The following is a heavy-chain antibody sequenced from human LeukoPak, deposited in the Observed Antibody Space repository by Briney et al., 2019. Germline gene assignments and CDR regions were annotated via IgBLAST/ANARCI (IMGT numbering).Heavy chain of an antibody. CDR3: ARSRAVLSVSGIADLHYFDY. CDR2: IIPIFGTA. Sequence: ASVKVSCKASGGTFSSYAISWVRQAPGQGLEWMGGIIPIFGTANYAQKFQGRVTITTDESTSTAYMEQSSLRSEDTAVYYCARSRAVLSVSGIADLHYFDYWGQGTLVTVSS. D-gene: IGHD6-13*01. CDR1: GGTFSSYA. V-gene: IGHV1-69*05. J-gene: IGHJ4*02.